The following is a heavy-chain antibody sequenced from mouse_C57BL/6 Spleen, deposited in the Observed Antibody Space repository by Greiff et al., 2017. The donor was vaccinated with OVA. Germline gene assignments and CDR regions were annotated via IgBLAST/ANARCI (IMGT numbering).Heavy chain of an antibody. D-gene: IGHD1-1*01. CDR1: GYTFTSYW. V-gene: IGHV1-64*01. CDR2: IHPNSGST. J-gene: IGHJ2*01. Sequence: QVQLQQPGAELVKPGASVTLSCKASGYTFTSYWMHWVKQRPGQGLEWIGMIHPNSGSTNYNEKFKSKATLTVDKSSSTAYMQLSSLTSEDSAVYYYAGRPYGSSYFDDWGQGTTLTVAS. CDR3: AGRPYGSSYFDD.